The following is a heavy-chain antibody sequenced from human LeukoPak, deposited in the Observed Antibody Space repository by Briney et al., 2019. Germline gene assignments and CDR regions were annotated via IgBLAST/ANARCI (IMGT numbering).Heavy chain of an antibody. J-gene: IGHJ4*02. CDR3: AKAYYYDSSGLRTLDN. CDR1: GFTFSSYA. V-gene: IGHV3-23*01. CDR2: ISGSGGST. Sequence: PGGSLRLSCAASGFTFSSYAMSWVRQAPGKGLEGVSSISGSGGSTYYADSVKGRFTISRDNSKKTLYMQMNSLRAEDTAVYYCAKAYYYDSSGLRTLDNWGQGTLVTVSS. D-gene: IGHD3-22*01.